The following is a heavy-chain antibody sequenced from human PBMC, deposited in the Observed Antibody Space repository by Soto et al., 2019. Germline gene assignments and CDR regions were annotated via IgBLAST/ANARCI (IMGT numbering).Heavy chain of an antibody. D-gene: IGHD4-4*01. CDR3: ARQGTVTNDYYYMDV. CDR1: GYRFSSFW. J-gene: IGHJ6*03. Sequence: GGSLKICWKGCGYRFSSFWIGWGRQMPGKALEWMGIIYPGDSDTRYSPSFQGQVTISADKSISTAYLQWSSLKASDTAMYYCARQGTVTNDYYYMDVWGKGTKVTVSS. V-gene: IGHV5-51*01. CDR2: IYPGDSDT.